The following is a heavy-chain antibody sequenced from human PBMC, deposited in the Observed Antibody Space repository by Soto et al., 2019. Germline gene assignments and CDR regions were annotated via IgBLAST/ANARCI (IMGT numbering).Heavy chain of an antibody. CDR2: ISSSSSYI. CDR1: GFTFSSYS. V-gene: IGHV3-21*01. J-gene: IGHJ5*02. Sequence: GGSLRLSCAASGFTFSSYSMNWVRQAPGKGLEWVSSISSSSSYIYYADSVKGRFTISRDNAKNSLYLQMNSLRAEDTAVYYCASLGFLVAAAGTYNWFDPWGQGTLVTVSS. CDR3: ASLGFLVAAAGTYNWFDP. D-gene: IGHD6-13*01.